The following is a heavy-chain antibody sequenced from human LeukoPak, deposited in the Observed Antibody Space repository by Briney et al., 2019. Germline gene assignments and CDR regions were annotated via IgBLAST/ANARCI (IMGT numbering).Heavy chain of an antibody. Sequence: SETLSLTCAVYGGSFSGYYWSWIRQPPGKGLEWNGEINHSGSTNYNPSLKSRVTISVDTSKNQFSLKLSSVTAADTAVYYCARDPDCSGGSCYSFGPTPADYWGQGTLVTVSS. CDR3: ARDPDCSGGSCYSFGPTPADY. D-gene: IGHD2-15*01. CDR2: INHSGST. CDR1: GGSFSGYY. J-gene: IGHJ4*02. V-gene: IGHV4-34*01.